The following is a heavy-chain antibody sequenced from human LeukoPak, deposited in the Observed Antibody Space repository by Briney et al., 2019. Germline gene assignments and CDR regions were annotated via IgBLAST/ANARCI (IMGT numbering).Heavy chain of an antibody. D-gene: IGHD3-10*01. CDR2: ISSSSSTI. CDR3: ARDRFSDYGSGSQTSFDY. J-gene: IGHJ4*02. CDR1: GFTFSSYS. Sequence: PGGSLRLSCAASGFTFSSYSMNWVRQAPGKGLEWVSYISSSSSTIYYADSVKGRFTISRDNAKNSLYLQMNSLRAEDTAVYYCARDRFSDYGSGSQTSFDYWGQGTLVTVSS. V-gene: IGHV3-48*01.